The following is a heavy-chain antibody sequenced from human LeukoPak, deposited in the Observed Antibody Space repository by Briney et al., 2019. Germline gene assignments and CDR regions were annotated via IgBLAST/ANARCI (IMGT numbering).Heavy chain of an antibody. Sequence: VGSLRLSCAASGFTFSSYEMNWVRQAPRKGLEWVSYISSSGSTIYYADSVKGRFTISRDNAKNSLYLQMNSLRAEDTAVYYCASWLRYYYYGMDVWGKGTTVTVSS. CDR1: GFTFSSYE. CDR3: ASWLRYYYYGMDV. D-gene: IGHD5-12*01. J-gene: IGHJ6*04. V-gene: IGHV3-48*03. CDR2: ISSSGSTI.